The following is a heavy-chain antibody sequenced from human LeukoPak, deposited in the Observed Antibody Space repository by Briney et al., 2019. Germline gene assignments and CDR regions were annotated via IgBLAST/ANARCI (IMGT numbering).Heavy chain of an antibody. Sequence: PGGSLRLSCAASGFTFSSYAMSWVRQAPGKGLECVSAISRSGGSTYYGDSVKGRFTISRDNSKNTLDLQMNSLRAEDTAVYYCAKGGVVVIPAASYDFDYWGQGTLVTVSS. D-gene: IGHD2-2*01. J-gene: IGHJ4*02. CDR1: GFTFSSYA. V-gene: IGHV3-23*01. CDR2: ISRSGGST. CDR3: AKGGVVVIPAASYDFDY.